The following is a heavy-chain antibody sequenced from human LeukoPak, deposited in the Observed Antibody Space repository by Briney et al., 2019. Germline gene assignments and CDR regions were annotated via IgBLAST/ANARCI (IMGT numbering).Heavy chain of an antibody. D-gene: IGHD3-10*01. CDR3: ARYVVYGSGKYYFDY. V-gene: IGHV4-39*01. J-gene: IGHJ4*02. CDR2: IYYRGST. CDR1: GGSISSSSYY. Sequence: PSETLSLTCTVSGGSISSSSYYWGWLRQPPGKGLEWIASIYYRGSTYHSPSLKSRVTISVDTSKSQFSLRLTSVTAADTAVYYCARYVVYGSGKYYFDYWGQGTLVTVSS.